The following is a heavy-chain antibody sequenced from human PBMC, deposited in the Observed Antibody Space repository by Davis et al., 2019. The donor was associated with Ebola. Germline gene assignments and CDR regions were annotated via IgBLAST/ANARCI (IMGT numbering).Heavy chain of an antibody. V-gene: IGHV1-18*01. CDR1: GYTFKNSA. J-gene: IGHJ4*02. D-gene: IGHD7-27*01. CDR2: ISAYNGNT. CDR3: ARDGMNWGPIDY. Sequence: ASVKVSCKASGYTFKNSAISWVRQAPGQGLEWMGWISAYNGNTAYAQILQGRVTMTTDRATSTAHVELRGLRSDDTAVYYCARDGMNWGPIDYWGQGTLVTVSS.